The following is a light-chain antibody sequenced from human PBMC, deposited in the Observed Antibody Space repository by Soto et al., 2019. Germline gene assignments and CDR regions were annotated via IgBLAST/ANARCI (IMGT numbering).Light chain of an antibody. J-gene: IGKJ4*01. V-gene: IGKV1-39*01. CDR1: QSISSY. CDR2: AAS. CDR3: QQSSSTLLT. Sequence: DIQMTQSPSSLSASVGDRVTITCRASQSISSYLNWYQQKPGKAPKLLIYAASSLQSGVPSRFSGSGSGTDFTLTISSLQPEDFATYYCQQSSSTLLTFGVGTKVEIK.